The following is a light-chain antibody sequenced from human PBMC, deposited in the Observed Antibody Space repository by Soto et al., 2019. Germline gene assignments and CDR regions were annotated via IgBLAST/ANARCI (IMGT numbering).Light chain of an antibody. Sequence: QSVLTQPASVSGSPGQSITISCTGTSSDVCGYNYVSWYQQHPGKAPKLMIYEVSNRPSGVSNRFSGSKSGNTASLTISGLQAEDEADYYCSSYTSSSTLYVFGTGTKLTV. CDR3: SSYTSSSTLYV. CDR1: SSDVCGYNY. CDR2: EVS. J-gene: IGLJ1*01. V-gene: IGLV2-14*01.